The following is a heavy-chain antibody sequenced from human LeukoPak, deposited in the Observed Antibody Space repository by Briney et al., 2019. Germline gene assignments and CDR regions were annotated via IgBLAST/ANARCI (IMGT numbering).Heavy chain of an antibody. J-gene: IGHJ4*02. V-gene: IGHV3-30*04. CDR1: GFTFSSYA. CDR3: ARDDYGGNSVFDY. CDR2: ISYDGSNK. D-gene: IGHD4-23*01. Sequence: GRSLRLSCAASGFTFSSYAMHWVRQAPGKGLEWVAVISYDGSNKYYADSVKGRFTISRDNSKNTLYLQMNSLRAEDTAVYYCARDDYGGNSVFDYWGQGTLVTVSS.